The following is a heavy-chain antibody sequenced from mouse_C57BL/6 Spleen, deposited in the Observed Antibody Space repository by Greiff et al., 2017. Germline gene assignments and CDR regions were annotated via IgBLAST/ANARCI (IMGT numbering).Heavy chain of an antibody. V-gene: IGHV5-4*01. CDR3: ARDSGSSGYDY. D-gene: IGHD3-2*02. J-gene: IGHJ2*01. CDR2: ISDGGSYT. CDR1: GFTFSSYA. Sequence: EVHLVESGGGLVKPGGSLKLSCAASGFTFSSYAMSWVRQTPEKRLEWVATISDGGSYTYYPDNVKGRFTISRDNAKNNLYLQMSHLKSEDTAMYYCARDSGSSGYDYWGQGTTLTVSS.